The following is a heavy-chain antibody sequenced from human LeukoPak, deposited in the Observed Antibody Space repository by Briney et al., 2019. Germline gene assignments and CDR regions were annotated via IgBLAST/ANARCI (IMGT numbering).Heavy chain of an antibody. Sequence: PGGSLRLSCAASGLTFSSYWMHWVRQAPGKGLGWGSRINSDGSKTSHADSVKGRFNISRDHAKNTLFLQMNSLRAEDTAVYYCARGGSSSWYGSWGQGTLVTVSS. D-gene: IGHD6-13*01. J-gene: IGHJ5*01. CDR3: ARGGSSSWYGS. V-gene: IGHV3-74*01. CDR2: INSDGSKT. CDR1: GLTFSSYW.